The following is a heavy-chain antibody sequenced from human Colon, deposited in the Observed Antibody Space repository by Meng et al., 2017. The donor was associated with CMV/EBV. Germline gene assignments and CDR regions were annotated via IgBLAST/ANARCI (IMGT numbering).Heavy chain of an antibody. D-gene: IGHD2/OR15-2a*01. CDR3: AKEEAKEYSYGMDV. CDR2: ISGSGGST. Sequence: GGSLRLSCAASGFTFSSYAMSWVRQAPGEGLEWVSAISGSGGSTYYADSVKGRFTISRDNSKNTLYLQMNSLRAEDTAVYYCAKEEAKEYSYGMDVWGQGTTVTVSS. J-gene: IGHJ6*02. V-gene: IGHV3-23*01. CDR1: GFTFSSYA.